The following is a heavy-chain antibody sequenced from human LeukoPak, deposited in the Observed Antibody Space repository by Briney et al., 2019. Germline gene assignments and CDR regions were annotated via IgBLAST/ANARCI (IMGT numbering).Heavy chain of an antibody. CDR1: GYTFTGYY. V-gene: IGHV1-8*02. CDR2: MNPNSGNT. Sequence: ASVKVSCKASGYTFTGYYMHWVRQATGQGLEWMGWMNPNSGNTGYAQKFQGRVTMTRNTSISTAYMELSSLRSEDTAVYYCARLYGSGSYFSTGYWGQGTLVTVSS. CDR3: ARLYGSGSYFSTGY. J-gene: IGHJ4*02. D-gene: IGHD3-10*01.